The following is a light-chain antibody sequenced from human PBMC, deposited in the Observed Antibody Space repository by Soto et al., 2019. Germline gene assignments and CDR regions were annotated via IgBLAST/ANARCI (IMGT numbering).Light chain of an antibody. CDR3: QQRSTWPWT. CDR2: AAS. CDR1: QSISNY. Sequence: IVLTQSPATLSLSPWERATLSCRARQSISNYLAWYQQKPGQAPSLLIYAASIRATGIPARFSGSGSGTDFTLTISSLEPEDFAVYYCQQRSTWPWTFGQGTKVDIK. J-gene: IGKJ1*01. V-gene: IGKV3-11*01.